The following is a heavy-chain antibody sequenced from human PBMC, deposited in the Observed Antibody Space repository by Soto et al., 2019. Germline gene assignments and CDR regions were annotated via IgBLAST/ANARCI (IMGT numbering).Heavy chain of an antibody. V-gene: IGHV4-39*01. J-gene: IGHJ5*02. Sequence: PSETLSLTCAVSAGSISSSSYYCGWIRQPPGKRMEWIGSIYYSGSTYYNPSLKSRVTISVDTSKNPFSLKLSSVTAADTAVYYCARHQRNSYHYDSSGYDGLPFFDPWGQGTLVTVSS. CDR3: ARHQRNSYHYDSSGYDGLPFFDP. D-gene: IGHD3-22*01. CDR1: AGSISSSSYY. CDR2: IYYSGST.